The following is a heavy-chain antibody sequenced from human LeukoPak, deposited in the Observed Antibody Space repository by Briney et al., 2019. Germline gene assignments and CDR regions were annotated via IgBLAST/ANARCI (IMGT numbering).Heavy chain of an antibody. Sequence: PGGSLRLSCAASGFTFGSYAMSWVRQAPGKGLEWLSSITGSGGRTYYADSVKGRFTISRDNSKNTLYLQMNSLRTEDTAVYFCARVGATSGYYFDYWGQGTLVTVSS. CDR1: GFTFGSYA. V-gene: IGHV3-23*01. CDR3: ARVGATSGYYFDY. D-gene: IGHD1-26*01. J-gene: IGHJ4*02. CDR2: ITGSGGRT.